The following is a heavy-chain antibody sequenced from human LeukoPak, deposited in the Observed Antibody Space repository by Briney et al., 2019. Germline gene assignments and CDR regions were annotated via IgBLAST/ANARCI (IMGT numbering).Heavy chain of an antibody. CDR1: GGSINSYY. CDR3: ARLTGYSSESWFDP. CDR2: IYYSGST. Sequence: SETLSLTCTVSGGSINSYYWSWIRQPPGKGLEWIGYIYYSGSTNYNPSLKSRVTISVHTSKNQFSLKLSSVTAANTAVYYCARLTGYSSESWFDPWGQGTLVTVSS. V-gene: IGHV4-59*01. D-gene: IGHD3-9*01. J-gene: IGHJ5*02.